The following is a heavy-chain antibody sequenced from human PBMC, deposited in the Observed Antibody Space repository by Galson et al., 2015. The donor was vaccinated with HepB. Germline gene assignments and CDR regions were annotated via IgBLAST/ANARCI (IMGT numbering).Heavy chain of an antibody. CDR3: ARDAEARGWYRTITFDY. CDR2: ISSSSSTI. V-gene: IGHV3-48*02. Sequence: SLRLSCAASGFTFSSYSMNWVRQAPGKGLEWVSYISSSSSTIYYADSVKGRFTISRDNAKNSLYLQMNSLRDEDTAVYYCARDAEARGWYRTITFDYWGQGSLVTVSS. D-gene: IGHD6-19*01. CDR1: GFTFSSYS. J-gene: IGHJ4*02.